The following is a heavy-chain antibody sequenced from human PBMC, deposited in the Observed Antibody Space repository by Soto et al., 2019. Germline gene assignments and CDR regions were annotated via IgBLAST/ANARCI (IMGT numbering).Heavy chain of an antibody. V-gene: IGHV5-51*01. CDR2: IYPGDSDT. J-gene: IGHJ6*02. D-gene: IGHD2-15*01. CDR1: GYSFTSYW. Sequence: PGESLKISCKGSGYSFTSYWIGWVRQMPGKGLEWMGIIYPGDSDTRYSPSFQGQVTISADKSISTAYLQCSSLKASDTAMYYCARLPLGYCTGGSCYSWGYYYYYGMDVWGQGTTVTVSS. CDR3: ARLPLGYCTGGSCYSWGYYYYYGMDV.